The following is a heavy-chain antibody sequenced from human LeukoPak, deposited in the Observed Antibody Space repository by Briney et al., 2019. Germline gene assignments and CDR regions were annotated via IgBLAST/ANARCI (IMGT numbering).Heavy chain of an antibody. Sequence: GASVKVSCKASGYTFTGYYMHWVRQAPGQGLEWMGWINPNSGGTNYAQKFQGRVTMTRDTSISTAYMELRSLRSDDTAVYYCARDRIDIVADAFDIWGQGTMVTVSS. CDR2: INPNSGGT. CDR3: ARDRIDIVADAFDI. D-gene: IGHD2/OR15-2a*01. CDR1: GYTFTGYY. J-gene: IGHJ3*02. V-gene: IGHV1-2*02.